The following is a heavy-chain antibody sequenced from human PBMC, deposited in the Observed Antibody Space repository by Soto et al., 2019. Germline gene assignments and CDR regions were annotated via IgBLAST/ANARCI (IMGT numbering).Heavy chain of an antibody. Sequence: EVQLVQSGAEVKKPGESLKISCKASGYNFTTYWIGWVRQMPGKGLELMGVIYPADSDTRYRPPLQGQVTFSADKSLTTAYLQWNRLKASDTAKYYCARRRACNDAFDFWGQGTLVTVSS. J-gene: IGHJ4*02. D-gene: IGHD1-1*01. CDR2: IYPADSDT. V-gene: IGHV5-51*03. CDR1: GYNFTTYW. CDR3: ARRRACNDAFDF.